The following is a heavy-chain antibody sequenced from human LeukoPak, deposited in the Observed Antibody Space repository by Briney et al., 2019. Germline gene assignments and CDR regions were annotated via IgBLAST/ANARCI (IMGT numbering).Heavy chain of an antibody. CDR3: ATAIRRPGIDY. J-gene: IGHJ4*02. CDR1: GYTFTGYY. V-gene: IGHV1-2*06. CDR2: INPNSGGT. D-gene: IGHD3-10*01. Sequence: ASVKVSCKASGYTFTGYYMHWVRQAPGQGLEWMGRINPNSGGTIYAQKFQGRVTMTEDTSTDTAYMELSSLRSEDTAVYYCATAIRRPGIDYWGQGTLVTVSS.